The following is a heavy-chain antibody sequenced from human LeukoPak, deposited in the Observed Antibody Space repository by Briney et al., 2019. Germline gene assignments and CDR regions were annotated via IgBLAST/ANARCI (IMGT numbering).Heavy chain of an antibody. CDR1: GYTFTSYG. Sequence: GASVKVSCKASGYTFTSYGISWVRQAPGQGLEWMGWINPNSGGTNYAQKFQGRVTMTRDTSISTAYMELSRLRSDDTAVYYCARGDYSSSWYYRAGYWFDPWGQGTLVTVSS. CDR2: INPNSGGT. CDR3: ARGDYSSSWYYRAGYWFDP. D-gene: IGHD6-13*01. V-gene: IGHV1-2*02. J-gene: IGHJ5*02.